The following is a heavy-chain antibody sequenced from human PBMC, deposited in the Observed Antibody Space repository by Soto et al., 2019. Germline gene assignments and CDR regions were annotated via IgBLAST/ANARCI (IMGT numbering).Heavy chain of an antibody. V-gene: IGHV3-23*01. CDR3: ARSLGDIRDPFDY. D-gene: IGHD4-17*01. Sequence: EVQLLESGGGLVQPGGSLRLSCAASGFTFSSYAMSWVRQAPGKGLEWVSAISGSGGSTYYADSVKGRFTISRDNSKNTLYLQMNSLRAEDTAVYYCARSLGDIRDPFDYWGQGTLVTVSS. CDR1: GFTFSSYA. J-gene: IGHJ4*02. CDR2: ISGSGGST.